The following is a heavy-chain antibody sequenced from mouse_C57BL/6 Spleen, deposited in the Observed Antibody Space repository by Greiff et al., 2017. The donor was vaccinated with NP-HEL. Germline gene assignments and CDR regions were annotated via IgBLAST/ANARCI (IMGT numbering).Heavy chain of an antibody. CDR1: GFSLTSYG. Sequence: VKLMESGPGLVQPSQSLSITCTVSGFSLTSYGVHWVRQSPGKGLEWLGVIWSGGSTDYNAAFISRLSISKDNSKSQVFFKMNSLQADDTAIYYCACTTGYAMDYWGQGTSVTVSS. D-gene: IGHD1-1*01. CDR3: ACTTGYAMDY. J-gene: IGHJ4*01. V-gene: IGHV2-2*01. CDR2: IWSGGST.